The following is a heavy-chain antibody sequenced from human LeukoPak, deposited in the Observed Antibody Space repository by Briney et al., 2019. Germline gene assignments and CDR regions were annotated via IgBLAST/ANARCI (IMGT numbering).Heavy chain of an antibody. CDR3: ASQGHSSGPLGSY. V-gene: IGHV3-23*01. D-gene: IGHD3-22*01. Sequence: PGGSLRLSCAASGLTFSSYAMSWVRPAPGKGLEWVSAITGNGGRTYYGDSVKGRFTISRDNAKNSLYLQMNSLRAEDTAVYYCASQGHSSGPLGSYWGQGTLVTVSS. CDR2: ITGNGGRT. CDR1: GLTFSSYA. J-gene: IGHJ4*02.